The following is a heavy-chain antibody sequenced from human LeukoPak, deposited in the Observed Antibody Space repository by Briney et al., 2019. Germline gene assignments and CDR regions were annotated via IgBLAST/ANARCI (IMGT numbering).Heavy chain of an antibody. CDR1: GGSISSSSYY. J-gene: IGHJ3*02. D-gene: IGHD2-21*02. Sequence: SSETLSLTCTVSGGSISSSSYYWGWIRQPPGKGLEWIGSIDYSGNTYYNPSLKSRVTISGDTSKNQFSLRLSSVTAADTAVYYCARVPAYCSGDCYPNAFDIWGPGTMVTVSS. V-gene: IGHV4-39*07. CDR3: ARVPAYCSGDCYPNAFDI. CDR2: IDYSGNT.